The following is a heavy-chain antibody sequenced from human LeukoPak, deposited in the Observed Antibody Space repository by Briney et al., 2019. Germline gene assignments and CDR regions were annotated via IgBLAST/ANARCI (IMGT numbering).Heavy chain of an antibody. CDR3: ARGEYSSSSALFDY. CDR2: IYYSGST. J-gene: IGHJ4*02. Sequence: SETLSLTCAVYGGSFSGYYWSWIRQPPGKGLEWIGYIYYSGSTNYNPSLKSRVTISVDTSKNQFSLKLSSVTAADTAVYYCARGEYSSSSALFDYWGQGTLVTVSS. D-gene: IGHD6-6*01. V-gene: IGHV4-59*01. CDR1: GGSFSGYY.